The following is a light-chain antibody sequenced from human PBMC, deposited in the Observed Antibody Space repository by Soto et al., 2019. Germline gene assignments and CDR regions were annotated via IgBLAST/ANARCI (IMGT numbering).Light chain of an antibody. CDR3: QQYTGYCQWT. CDR2: DAS. CDR1: QTISKW. Sequence: DIEITQSPSTLSAAVGDRVTITWRASQTISKWLAWYQQKPGQATNLLIYDASTLETGVPSRFSGSGSGTDFSLTISSLQPVDFANYYCQQYTGYCQWTFGPGTKVDIK. J-gene: IGKJ1*01. V-gene: IGKV1-5*01.